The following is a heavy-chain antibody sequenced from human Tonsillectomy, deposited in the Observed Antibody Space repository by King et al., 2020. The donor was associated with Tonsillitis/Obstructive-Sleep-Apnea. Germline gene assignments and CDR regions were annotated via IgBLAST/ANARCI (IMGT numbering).Heavy chain of an antibody. J-gene: IGHJ3*02. CDR2: INKDGSDK. V-gene: IGHV3-7*04. Sequence: DVQLVESGGGLVQPGGSLRLSCAASGFTFSSYWMSWVRQSPGKGLEWVANINKDGSDKHYVDAVKGRFTISRDNAKNSLYLQMNSLRVEDTAVYYCARDLSPWGAATLTPYDAFDIWGQGTMVTVSS. CDR3: ARDLSPWGAATLTPYDAFDI. D-gene: IGHD1-26*01. CDR1: GFTFSSYW.